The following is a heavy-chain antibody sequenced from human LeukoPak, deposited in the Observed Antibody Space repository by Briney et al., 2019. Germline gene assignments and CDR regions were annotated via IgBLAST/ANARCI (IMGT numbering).Heavy chain of an antibody. J-gene: IGHJ3*02. D-gene: IGHD3-22*01. CDR1: GGSFSGYY. CDR2: INHSGST. CDR3: ARGPYYYDSSGGRPFDI. Sequence: SETLSLTCAVYGGSFSGYYWSWIRQPPGKGLEWIGEINHSGSTNYNPSLKSRVTISVDTSKNQFSLKLSSVTAADTAVYYCARGPYYYDSSGGRPFDIWGQGTMVTVSS. V-gene: IGHV4-34*09.